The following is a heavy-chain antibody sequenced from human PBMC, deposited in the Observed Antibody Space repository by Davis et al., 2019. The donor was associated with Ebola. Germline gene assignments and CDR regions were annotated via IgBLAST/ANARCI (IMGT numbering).Heavy chain of an antibody. CDR1: GDSISSGCYC. CDR2: VYHTGAT. V-gene: IGHV4-31*03. D-gene: IGHD2-8*01. CDR3: ARDTILGVGMDA. Sequence: LTLACTVSGDSISSGCYCWNWIRQLPGKGLEWYGYVYHTGATSYNPSLERRRTISADTAKNQFFLTLRSVTAADTAVYFCARDTILGVGMDAWVQGSLVTVSS. J-gene: IGHJ4*02.